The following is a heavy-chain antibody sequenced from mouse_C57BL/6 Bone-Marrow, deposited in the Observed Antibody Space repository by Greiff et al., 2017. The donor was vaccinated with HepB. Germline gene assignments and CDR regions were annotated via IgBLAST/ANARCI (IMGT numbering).Heavy chain of an antibody. CDR2: IRNKANNHAT. D-gene: IGHD5-1*01. CDR3: TRPLTSHFDY. Sequence: EVKLVESGGGLVQPGGSMKLSCAASGFTFSDAWMDWVRQSPEKGLEWVAEIRNKANNHATYYAESVKGRFTISRDDSKSSVYLQMNSLRAEYTGIYYCTRPLTSHFDYWGQGTTLTVSS. J-gene: IGHJ2*01. V-gene: IGHV6-6*01. CDR1: GFTFSDAW.